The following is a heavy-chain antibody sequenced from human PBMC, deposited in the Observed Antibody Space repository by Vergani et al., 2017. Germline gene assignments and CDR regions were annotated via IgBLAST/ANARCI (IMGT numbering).Heavy chain of an antibody. CDR3: ATKSCGTPGCQIGYFRE. J-gene: IGHJ1*01. D-gene: IGHD1-1*01. V-gene: IGHV3-30*03. CDR2: ISYEGTQK. Sequence: QVHLVESGGGVVQPGRSLRLSCVVSGFTSSYYGMHWVRQAPGKGLEWVAVISYEGTQKYYADSVKGRFTISRDNSKSTLYLQMNSLRTEDTALYYCATKSCGTPGCQIGYFREWGQGTLVTVSS. CDR1: GFTSSYYG.